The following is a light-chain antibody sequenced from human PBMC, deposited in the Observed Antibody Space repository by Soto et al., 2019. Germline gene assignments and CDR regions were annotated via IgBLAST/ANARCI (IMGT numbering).Light chain of an antibody. J-gene: IGKJ1*01. Sequence: EIVLTQSPCTLSLSPVERATLSCSASQSVSSSYLAWYQQKPGQAPRLLIYGASTRATGIPARFSGSGSGIEFTLTISSLQSEDFAVYYCQQYNDWPQTFGQGTKVDIK. CDR3: QQYNDWPQT. V-gene: IGKV3-15*01. CDR2: GAS. CDR1: QSVSSSY.